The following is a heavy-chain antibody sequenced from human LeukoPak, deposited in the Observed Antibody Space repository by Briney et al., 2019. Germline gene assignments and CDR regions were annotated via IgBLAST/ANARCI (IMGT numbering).Heavy chain of an antibody. CDR2: ISYDGSNK. J-gene: IGHJ3*02. V-gene: IGHV3-30*18. D-gene: IGHD3-22*01. Sequence: PGRSLRLSCAASGFTFSSYGMHWVRQAPGKGLEWVAVISYDGSNKYYADSVKGRFTISRDKSKNTLYLQMNSLRAEGTAVYYCAKLRSGYYSDAFDIWGQGTMVTVSS. CDR1: GFTFSSYG. CDR3: AKLRSGYYSDAFDI.